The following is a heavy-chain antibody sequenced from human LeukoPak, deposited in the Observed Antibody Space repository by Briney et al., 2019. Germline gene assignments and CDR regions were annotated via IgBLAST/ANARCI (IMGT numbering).Heavy chain of an antibody. V-gene: IGHV4-34*01. CDR3: AYGDLFYFFDY. Sequence: SETLSLTCAVYGGSFSGYYWTWIRQPPGKGLEWIGEIDHSGSTNYNPSLKSRVTISVDTSKNQFSLKLSSVTAADTAVYYCAYGDLFYFFDYRGQGTLVTVSS. CDR2: IDHSGST. D-gene: IGHD4-17*01. J-gene: IGHJ4*02. CDR1: GGSFSGYY.